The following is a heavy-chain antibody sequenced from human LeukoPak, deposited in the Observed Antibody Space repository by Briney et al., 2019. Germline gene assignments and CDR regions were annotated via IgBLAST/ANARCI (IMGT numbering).Heavy chain of an antibody. CDR3: TTDYGDYVFRSDC. CDR1: GFIFSNAW. J-gene: IGHJ4*02. CDR2: IKSKTAGGTT. D-gene: IGHD4-17*01. Sequence: GSLRLSCAASGFIFSNAWMNWVRQAPGKGLEWVGRIKSKTAGGTTDYAAPVKGRFIISRDDSKNTLYLQMNSLKTEDTAVYYCTTDYGDYVFRSDCWGQGTLVTVSS. V-gene: IGHV3-15*01.